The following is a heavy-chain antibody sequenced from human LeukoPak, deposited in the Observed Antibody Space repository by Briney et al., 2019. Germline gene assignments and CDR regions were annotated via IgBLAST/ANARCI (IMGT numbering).Heavy chain of an antibody. V-gene: IGHV4-39*07. Sequence: SETLSLTCTVSGGSISSSSYYWGWLRQPPGKGLEWIGSIYYSGSTYYNPSLKSRVTISVDTSKNQFSLKLSSVTAADTAVYYCARVLRTGSSGDGYFDYWGQGTLVTVSS. CDR2: IYYSGST. CDR1: GGSISSSSYY. CDR3: ARVLRTGSSGDGYFDY. J-gene: IGHJ4*02. D-gene: IGHD6-19*01.